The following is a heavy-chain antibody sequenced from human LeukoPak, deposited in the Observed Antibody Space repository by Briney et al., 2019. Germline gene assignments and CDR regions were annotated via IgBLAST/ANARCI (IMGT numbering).Heavy chain of an antibody. V-gene: IGHV3-7*03. CDR2: IKEDGSEK. CDR1: GFTFRSYW. D-gene: IGHD5-18*01. Sequence: GGSLRLSCAASGFTFRSYWMSRVRQAPGKGLEWVANIKEDGSEKYYVDSVKGRFTISRDSAENSLYLQMNSLRVEDTAVYYCARDHNYGSDYWGQGTLVTVSS. J-gene: IGHJ4*02. CDR3: ARDHNYGSDY.